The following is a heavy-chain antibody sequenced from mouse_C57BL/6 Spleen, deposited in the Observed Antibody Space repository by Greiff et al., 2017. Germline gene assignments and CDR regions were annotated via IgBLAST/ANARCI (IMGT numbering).Heavy chain of an antibody. D-gene: IGHD1-1*01. Sequence: QVQLKESGPGLVQPSQRLSITCTVSGFSLTSYGVHWVRQSPGKGLEWLGVIWRGGSTDYNAAFMSRLSITKDNSKSQVFFKMNSLQADDTAIYYCAKKNYGSSFYAMDYWGQGTSVTVSS. J-gene: IGHJ4*01. CDR3: AKKNYGSSFYAMDY. CDR1: GFSLTSYG. CDR2: IWRGGST. V-gene: IGHV2-5*01.